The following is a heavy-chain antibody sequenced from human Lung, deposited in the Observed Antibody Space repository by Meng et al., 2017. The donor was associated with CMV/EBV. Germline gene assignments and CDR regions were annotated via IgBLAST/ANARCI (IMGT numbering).Heavy chain of an antibody. V-gene: IGHV4-4*02. J-gene: IGHJ1*01. D-gene: IGHD3-10*01. CDR1: GDSITNHNW. Sequence: VELRDAGPALVKPSETLSLTCAVSGDSITNHNWWAWVGQPPGKGLEWIGEIPHRGSSAYNPSLKSRVSMSIDKSKNQFSLKLTSVTAADTAVYHCLRRSGGSVWGQGTLVTVSS. CDR3: LRRSGGSV. CDR2: IPHRGSS.